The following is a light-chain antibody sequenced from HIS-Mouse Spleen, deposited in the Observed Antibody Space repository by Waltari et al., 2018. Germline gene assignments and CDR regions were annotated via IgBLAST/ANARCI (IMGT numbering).Light chain of an antibody. Sequence: QSALTQPASVSGSPGQSITIFCTGTSSDVGSYNLFSWYQQHPGKAPKLMIYEGSKRPSGVSNRFSGSKSGNTASLTSSGLQAEDEADYYCCSYAGSSTYVVFGGGTKLTVL. V-gene: IGLV2-23*01. J-gene: IGLJ2*01. CDR1: SSDVGSYNL. CDR3: CSYAGSSTYVV. CDR2: EGS.